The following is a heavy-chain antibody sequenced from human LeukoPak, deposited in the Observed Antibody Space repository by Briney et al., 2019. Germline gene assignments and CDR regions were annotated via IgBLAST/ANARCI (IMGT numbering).Heavy chain of an antibody. CDR1: DGSISNYF. CDR2: IYYTGMT. J-gene: IGHJ4*02. V-gene: IGHV4-59*08. CDR3: ARHGRMVIMSKFSTGIDQ. Sequence: SETLSLTCTVPDGSISNYFWSWIRQPPGKGLEGIGYIYYTGMTNSDPSLKSRVTISMDTSKNQFSLNLRSVTAADTAIYYCARHGRMVIMSKFSTGIDQWGQGTLVTVSS. D-gene: IGHD2-8*01.